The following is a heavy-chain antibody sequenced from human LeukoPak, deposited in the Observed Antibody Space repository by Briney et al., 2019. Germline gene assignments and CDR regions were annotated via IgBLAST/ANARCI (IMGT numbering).Heavy chain of an antibody. CDR1: GFTFSNYG. CDR2: IWYDGSNK. Sequence: PGGSLRLSCAASGFTFSNYGMHWVRQAPSKGLEWVAYIWYDGSNKYYTDSVKGRFTISRDNSENTLYLQMNSLRAEDTAVYYCARSYYYDSSHTADYWGQGTLVTVSS. V-gene: IGHV3-33*01. CDR3: ARSYYYDSSHTADY. J-gene: IGHJ4*02. D-gene: IGHD3-22*01.